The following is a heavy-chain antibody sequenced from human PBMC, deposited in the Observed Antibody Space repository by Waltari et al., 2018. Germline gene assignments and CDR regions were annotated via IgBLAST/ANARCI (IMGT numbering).Heavy chain of an antibody. V-gene: IGHV3-21*01. CDR1: GFTFSSHS. Sequence: EVQLVESGGGLVKPGGSLRLSCAASGFTFSSHSMNWVRQAQGKWPGLGSSISRRSNYISYAEPVKGRLTISRDNAKNSLYLQMNSLGADDTAVCYCARDSSILDYWGQGTLVTVSS. CDR2: ISRRSNYI. J-gene: IGHJ4*02. D-gene: IGHD3-3*02. CDR3: ARDSSILDY.